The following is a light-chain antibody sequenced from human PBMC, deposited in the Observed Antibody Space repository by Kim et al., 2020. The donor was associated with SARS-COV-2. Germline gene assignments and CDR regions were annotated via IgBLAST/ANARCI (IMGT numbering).Light chain of an antibody. Sequence: DIQMTQSPPSLSASVGDRVTIACRASQSISSHLNWYQQKPGKAPKLLIYAASNFQSGVPSRFTGSGSGTDYTLTISSLQPEDFATYYCQQSYSIPYTFGQGTKLEI. CDR3: QQSYSIPYT. CDR1: QSISSH. CDR2: AAS. J-gene: IGKJ2*01. V-gene: IGKV1-39*01.